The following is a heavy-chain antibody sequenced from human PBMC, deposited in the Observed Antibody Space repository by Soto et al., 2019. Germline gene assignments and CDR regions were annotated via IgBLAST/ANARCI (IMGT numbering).Heavy chain of an antibody. CDR3: AHRHDLGGFDI. D-gene: IGHD2-15*01. CDR2: INWNDDE. V-gene: IGHV2-5*01. Sequence: QITLKESGPTLVKPTQTLTLTRTFSGFSLNTRAVGVGWIRQAPGKALEWLALINWNDDERYSPSLKDRLTITKDTSKNHVVLTMTNIGPVDTATYYCAHRHDLGGFDIWGQGTAVTVSS. J-gene: IGHJ3*02. CDR1: GFSLNTRAVG.